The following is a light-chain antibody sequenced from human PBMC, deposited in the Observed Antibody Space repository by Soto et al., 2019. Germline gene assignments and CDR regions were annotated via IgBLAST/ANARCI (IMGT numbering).Light chain of an antibody. Sequence: DIQMTQSPSLLSASVGDRVTITCRASETISHFLNWYQQKPGKAPDLLIYSASTLQSGVPSRFSGSGSETEFSLTIRALQPEDFATYYCQQLSRYPLTFGGGTKVDIK. CDR1: ETISHF. CDR2: SAS. V-gene: IGKV1-9*01. J-gene: IGKJ4*01. CDR3: QQLSRYPLT.